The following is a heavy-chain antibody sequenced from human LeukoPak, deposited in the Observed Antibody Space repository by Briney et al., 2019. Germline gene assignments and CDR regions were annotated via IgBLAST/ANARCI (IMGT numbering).Heavy chain of an antibody. CDR2: MNPNSGNT. V-gene: IGHV1-8*03. J-gene: IGHJ3*02. CDR3: ARVVIRVVPAAHDAFDI. D-gene: IGHD2-2*01. Sequence: ASVKVSCKASGYTFTSYDINWVRQATGQGLEWMGWMNPNSGNTGYAQKFQGRVTITRNTSISTAYMELSSLRSEDTAVYYCARVVIRVVPAAHDAFDIWGQGTMVTVFS. CDR1: GYTFTSYD.